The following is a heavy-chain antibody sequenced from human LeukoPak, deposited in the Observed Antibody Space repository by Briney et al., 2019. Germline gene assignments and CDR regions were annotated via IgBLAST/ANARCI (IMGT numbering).Heavy chain of an antibody. D-gene: IGHD3-10*01. CDR1: GYTFTSYG. CDR2: ISAYNGNT. Sequence: ASVKVSCKASGYTFTSYGISWVRQAPGQGLEWMGWISAYNGNTNYAQELQGRVTITTDTSTSTAYMELRSLRSDDTAVYYCARDPPLQHGSWFDPWGQGTLVTVSS. J-gene: IGHJ5*02. CDR3: ARDPPLQHGSWFDP. V-gene: IGHV1-18*01.